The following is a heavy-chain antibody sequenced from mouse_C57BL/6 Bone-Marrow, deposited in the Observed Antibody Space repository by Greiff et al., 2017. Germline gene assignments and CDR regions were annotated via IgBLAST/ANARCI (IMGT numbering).Heavy chain of an antibody. V-gene: IGHV1-19*01. J-gene: IGHJ2*01. D-gene: IGHD2-10*02. CDR1: GYTFTDYY. CDR3: GRKVWGYCDY. CDR2: INPYNGGT. Sequence: VQLQQSGPVLVKPGASVKMSCKASGYTFTDYYMNWVKQSHGKSLEWIGVINPYNGGTSYNQKFKGKDTLTVDTSTSTAYMELNSLTSKDSAVYYWGRKVWGYCDYWCEGTTLTGSS.